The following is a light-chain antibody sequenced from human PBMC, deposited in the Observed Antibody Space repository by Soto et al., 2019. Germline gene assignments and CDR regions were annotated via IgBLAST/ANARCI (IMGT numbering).Light chain of an antibody. J-gene: IGKJ2*01. CDR2: WAS. Sequence: DIVVTQSPDSLAVSLGERATINCKSSQSVLYTSNNKNYLAWYQQKPGQPPKLIIDWASTRESGVPDRVSGGGSGTDFTRSIGSLQPEGVAVYDGGEHFSTPYTCGEGSKLEIK. CDR1: QSVLYTSNNKNY. V-gene: IGKV4-1*01. CDR3: GEHFSTPYT.